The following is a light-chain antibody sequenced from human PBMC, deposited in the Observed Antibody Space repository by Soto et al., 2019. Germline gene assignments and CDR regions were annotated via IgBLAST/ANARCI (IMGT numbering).Light chain of an antibody. Sequence: TQSPSSLSASVGDRVTITFRASQSISSYLNWYQQKPGQAPRLLIYGASSRATGIPDRFSGSGSGTDFTLTISRLEPEDFAVYYCQQYGSSPQTFGQGTRWIS. J-gene: IGKJ1*01. CDR2: GAS. V-gene: IGKV3-20*01. CDR1: QSISSY. CDR3: QQYGSSPQT.